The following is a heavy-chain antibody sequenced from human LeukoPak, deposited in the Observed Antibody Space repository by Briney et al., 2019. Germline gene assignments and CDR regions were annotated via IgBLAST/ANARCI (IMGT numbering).Heavy chain of an antibody. J-gene: IGHJ6*02. V-gene: IGHV1-8*01. CDR1: GFTFTSYD. D-gene: IGHD4-17*01. Sequence: ASVKVSCKASGFTFTSYDINWVRQATGQGLEWMGWMNPNSGNTGYAQKFQGRVTMTRNTSISTAYMELSSLRSEDTAVYYCARVTWDYGVFYGMDVWGQGTTVTVSS. CDR3: ARVTWDYGVFYGMDV. CDR2: MNPNSGNT.